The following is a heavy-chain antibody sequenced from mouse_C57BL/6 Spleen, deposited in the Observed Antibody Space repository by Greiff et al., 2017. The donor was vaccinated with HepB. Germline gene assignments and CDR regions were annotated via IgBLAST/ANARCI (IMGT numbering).Heavy chain of an antibody. CDR1: GYAFSSSW. CDR2: IYPGDGDT. J-gene: IGHJ1*03. CDR3: AREGNDYCGSSYWDVDV. V-gene: IGHV1-82*01. Sequence: QVQLQQSGPELVKPGASVKISCKASGYAFSSSWMNWVKQRPGKGLEWIGRIYPGDGDTNYNGKFKGKATLTADKSSSTAYLQLSSLTSEDSAVYFCAREGNDYCGSSYWDVDVWGTRTTVTVSS. D-gene: IGHD1-1*01.